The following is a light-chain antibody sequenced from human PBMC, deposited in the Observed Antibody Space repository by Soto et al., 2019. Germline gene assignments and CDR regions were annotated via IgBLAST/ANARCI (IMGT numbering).Light chain of an antibody. CDR2: GAS. Sequence: EIVMTQSPATLSVSPGERATLSCRASQSVSSNLAWYQQKPGQAPRLLIYGASTRATGIPARFSGSGSGTEFTLTISSLQSEDFAVYYCQQYHNWLITFGQGTLLEIK. CDR1: QSVSSN. J-gene: IGKJ5*01. V-gene: IGKV3-15*01. CDR3: QQYHNWLIT.